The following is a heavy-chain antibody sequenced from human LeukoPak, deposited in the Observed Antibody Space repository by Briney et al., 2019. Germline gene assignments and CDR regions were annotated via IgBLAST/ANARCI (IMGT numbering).Heavy chain of an antibody. J-gene: IGHJ4*02. CDR1: GFTFSSYS. CDR2: ISSSSSYI. Sequence: GGSLRLSCAASGFTFSSYSMNWVRQAPGKGLEWVSSISSSSSYIYYADSVKDRFTISRDNAKNSLYLQMNSLRAEDTAVYYCARKREARYSGHDGGYFDYWGQGTLVTVSS. CDR3: ARKREARYSGHDGGYFDY. V-gene: IGHV3-21*01. D-gene: IGHD5-12*01.